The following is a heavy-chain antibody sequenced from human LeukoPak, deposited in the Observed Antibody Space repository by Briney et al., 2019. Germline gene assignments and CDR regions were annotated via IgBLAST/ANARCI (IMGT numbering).Heavy chain of an antibody. CDR1: GFTFPDSV. CDR2: INWNGGST. CDR3: ARALVGTPRSFYYYYMDV. J-gene: IGHJ6*03. Sequence: GGSLRLSCAASGFTFPDSVMSWVRQAPGKGLEWVSGINWNGGSTGYADSVKGRFTISRDNAKNSLYLQMNSLRAEDTALYYCARALVGTPRSFYYYYMDVWGKGTTVTVSS. V-gene: IGHV3-20*04. D-gene: IGHD1-26*01.